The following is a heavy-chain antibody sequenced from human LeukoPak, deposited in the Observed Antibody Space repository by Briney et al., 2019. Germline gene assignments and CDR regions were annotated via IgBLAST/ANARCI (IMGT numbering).Heavy chain of an antibody. CDR3: ATEWFIGTSLHYVY. CDR1: GFTFTSYA. Sequence: PGGSLRLSCAASGFTFTSYAMSWVRQAPGKGLEWVSFIGGSGSVTSYAASVKGRFTISRDNFKNTLSLLLSSLRADDTAVYYGATEWFIGTSLHYVYWGQGTLVTVSS. CDR2: IGGSGSVT. D-gene: IGHD3-10*01. V-gene: IGHV3-23*01. J-gene: IGHJ4*02.